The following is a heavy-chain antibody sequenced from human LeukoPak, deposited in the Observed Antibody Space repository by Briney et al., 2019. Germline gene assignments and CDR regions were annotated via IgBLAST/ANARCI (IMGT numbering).Heavy chain of an antibody. Sequence: SETLSLICTVSGGSISSGSYYWSWIRQPAGKGLEWIGRIYTSGSTNYNPSLKSRVTISVDTSKNQFSLKLSSVTAADTAVYYCARELKGFCSSTSCYAIYYYYMDVWGKGTTVTVSS. J-gene: IGHJ6*03. CDR3: ARELKGFCSSTSCYAIYYYYMDV. D-gene: IGHD2-2*01. CDR2: IYTSGST. CDR1: GGSISSGSYY. V-gene: IGHV4-61*02.